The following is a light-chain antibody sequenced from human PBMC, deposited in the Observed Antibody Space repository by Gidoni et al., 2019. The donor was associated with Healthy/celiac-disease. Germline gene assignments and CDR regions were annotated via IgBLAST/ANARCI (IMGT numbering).Light chain of an antibody. Sequence: ELVSPQSPAILSLSPGERATPSCRASPSVSSYFACYQQKPGQAPRILIYDASNRATGVPSRFSGSGSGTDFTLTISSLEPEDFAVYYCQQRSNWPPVTFGQGTQLEIK. CDR2: DAS. V-gene: IGKV3-11*01. J-gene: IGKJ5*01. CDR1: PSVSSY. CDR3: QQRSNWPPVT.